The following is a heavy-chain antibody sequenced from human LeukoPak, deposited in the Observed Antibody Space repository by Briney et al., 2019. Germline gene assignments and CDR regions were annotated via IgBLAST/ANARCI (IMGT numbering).Heavy chain of an antibody. J-gene: IGHJ3*02. CDR2: INHSGST. CDR1: GGSFSGYY. Sequence: SESLSLTCAVYGGSFSGYYWSWIRQPPGKGLEWIGEINHSGSTTYNPSLKSRVTISVDTSKNQFPLKLSSVAAADAALYYCARDDCGDYEAFDIWGQGTMVTVSS. CDR3: ARDDCGDYEAFDI. D-gene: IGHD4-17*01. V-gene: IGHV4-34*01.